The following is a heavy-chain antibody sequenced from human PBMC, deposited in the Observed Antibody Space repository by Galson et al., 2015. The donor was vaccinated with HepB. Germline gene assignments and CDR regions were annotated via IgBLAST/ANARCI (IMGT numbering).Heavy chain of an antibody. CDR1: GFTFSSYG. Sequence: SLRLSCAASGFTFSSYGMHWVRQAPGKGLEWVAVISYDGSNKYYADSVKGRFTISRDNSKNTLYLQMNSLRAEDTAVYYCAKDGDVDISAFDIWGQGTMVTVSS. J-gene: IGHJ3*02. D-gene: IGHD5-12*01. CDR3: AKDGDVDISAFDI. CDR2: ISYDGSNK. V-gene: IGHV3-30*18.